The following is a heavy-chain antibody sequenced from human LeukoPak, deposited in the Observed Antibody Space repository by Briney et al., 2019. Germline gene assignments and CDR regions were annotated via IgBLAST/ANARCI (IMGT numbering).Heavy chain of an antibody. D-gene: IGHD3-3*01. Sequence: SETLSLTCTVSDGSISSYYWRWIRQPPGKGLEWIGYIYCSGSTNYNPSLKSRVTISVDTSKNQFSLKLSSVTAADTAVYYCARGYDTIFGVVITDDAFDIWGQGTIVTVSS. CDR1: DGSISSYY. V-gene: IGHV4-59*01. J-gene: IGHJ3*02. CDR2: IYCSGST. CDR3: ARGYDTIFGVVITDDAFDI.